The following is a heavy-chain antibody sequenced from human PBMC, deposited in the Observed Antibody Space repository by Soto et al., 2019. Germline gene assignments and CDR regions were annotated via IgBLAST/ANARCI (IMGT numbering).Heavy chain of an antibody. Sequence: PGGSVTLSCSGSGFTFANYAMSWVRQAPGKGLEWVSGISSSGGSTYYEDSVEGRFTISRENSTNTLSLQMNSLRAEDTAVYYCANDPNGGYLGGFEMCVQGTMVPVS. CDR1: GFTFANYA. D-gene: IGHD5-12*01. V-gene: IGHV3-23*01. CDR3: ANDPNGGYLGGFEM. CDR2: ISSSGGST. J-gene: IGHJ3*02.